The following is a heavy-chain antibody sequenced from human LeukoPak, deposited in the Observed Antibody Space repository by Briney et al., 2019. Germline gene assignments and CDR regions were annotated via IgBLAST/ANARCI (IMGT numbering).Heavy chain of an antibody. CDR2: ISSSSSTI. V-gene: IGHV3-48*04. Sequence: GGSLRLSCAASGFTFSSYSMNWVRQAPGKGLEWVSYISSSSSTIYYADSVKGRFTISRDNAKNSLYLQMNSLRAEDTAVYYCAIERESFGELFGVFDYWGQGTLVTVSS. D-gene: IGHD3-10*01. CDR3: AIERESFGELFGVFDY. CDR1: GFTFSSYS. J-gene: IGHJ4*02.